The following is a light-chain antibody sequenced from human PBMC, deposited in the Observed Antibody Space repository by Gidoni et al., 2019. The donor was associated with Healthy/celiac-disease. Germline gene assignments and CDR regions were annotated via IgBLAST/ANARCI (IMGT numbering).Light chain of an antibody. CDR1: TGAVTSGHY. Sequence: QAVGTQEPSMTGSPGGTVTLTCGSITGAVTSGHYPYWFQQKPGQAPRTLIYDTSNKHSWTPARFSGSLLGGKAALTLSGAQPEDEAEYYCLLSYSGARQVFGGGTKLTVL. CDR2: DTS. V-gene: IGLV7-46*01. J-gene: IGLJ2*01. CDR3: LLSYSGARQV.